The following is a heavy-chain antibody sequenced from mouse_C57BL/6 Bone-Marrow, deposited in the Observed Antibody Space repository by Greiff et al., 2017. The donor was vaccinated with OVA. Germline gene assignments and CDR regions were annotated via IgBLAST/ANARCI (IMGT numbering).Heavy chain of an antibody. CDR2: IDPSDSYT. V-gene: IGHV1-69*01. CDR1: GYTFTSYW. Sequence: QVQLQQPGAELVMPGASVKLSCKASGYTFTSYWLHWVKQRPGQGLEWIGAIDPSDSYTNYNQKFKGKSTLTVDKSSSTAYMQLSSLTSEDSAVYYCASHLGGFDYWGQGTTLTVSS. D-gene: IGHD3-1*01. CDR3: ASHLGGFDY. J-gene: IGHJ2*01.